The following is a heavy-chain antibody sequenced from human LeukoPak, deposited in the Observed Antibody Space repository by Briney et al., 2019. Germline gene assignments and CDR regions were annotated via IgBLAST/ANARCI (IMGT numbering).Heavy chain of an antibody. D-gene: IGHD4-11*01. CDR3: AKYTVLDY. V-gene: IGHV3-11*01. J-gene: IGHJ4*02. CDR2: ISSSGSTI. CDR1: GFTFSDYY. Sequence: GGSLRLSCAASGFTFSDYYMSWIREAPGKGLEGVSYISSSGSTIYYAVSVKGRFTTSRDNTKNSLYLQMNSLRAEDAAVYYCAKYTVLDYWGQGTLVTVSS.